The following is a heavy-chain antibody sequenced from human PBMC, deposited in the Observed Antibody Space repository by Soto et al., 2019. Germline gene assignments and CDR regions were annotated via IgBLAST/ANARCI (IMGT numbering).Heavy chain of an antibody. CDR1: GFAFSNYG. CDR3: AREDSIIIPAVSDF. D-gene: IGHD2-2*01. V-gene: IGHV3-21*01. J-gene: IGHJ4*02. Sequence: GGSLRLSCTVSGFAFSNYGINWVRQAPGKGLEWVSSISKSDYTYYSDSVTGRFTISRDNAKNSVSLQMNTLRVEDTAVYYCAREDSIIIPAVSDFWGQGTLVTVSS. CDR2: ISKSDYT.